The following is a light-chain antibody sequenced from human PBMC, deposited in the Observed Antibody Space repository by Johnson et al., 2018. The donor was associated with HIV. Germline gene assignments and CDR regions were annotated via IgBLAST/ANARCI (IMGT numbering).Light chain of an antibody. V-gene: IGLV1-51*01. CDR2: DNN. J-gene: IGLJ1*01. CDR1: SSNIGNNY. CDR3: GTWDSSLSAYV. Sequence: HSVLTQPPSVSAAPGQKVTISCSGSSSNIGNNYVSWYQQLPGTAPKLLIYDNNKRPSGIPDRFSGSKSGTSATLGITGLQTGDEADYYCGTWDSSLSAYVVGTGTKVTCL.